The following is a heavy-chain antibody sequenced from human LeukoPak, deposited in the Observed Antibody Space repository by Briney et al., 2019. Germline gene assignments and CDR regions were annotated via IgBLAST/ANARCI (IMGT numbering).Heavy chain of an antibody. J-gene: IGHJ6*03. V-gene: IGHV4-4*07. Sequence: SETLSLTCTVSGGSISSYYWSWIRQPAGKGLEWIGRIYTSGSTNYNPSLKSRVTMSVDTSKNQFSLKLSSVTAADTAVYYCARVKYSSSWDYYYYYMDVWGKGTTVTISS. CDR2: IYTSGST. CDR1: GGSISSYY. CDR3: ARVKYSSSWDYYYYYMDV. D-gene: IGHD6-13*01.